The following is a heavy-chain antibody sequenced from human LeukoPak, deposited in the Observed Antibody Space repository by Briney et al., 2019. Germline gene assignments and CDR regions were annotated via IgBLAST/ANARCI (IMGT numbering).Heavy chain of an antibody. J-gene: IGHJ4*02. D-gene: IGHD5-24*01. CDR3: AKFRAVEIEKYYFDQ. CDR2: IYSGGST. V-gene: IGHV3-53*01. Sequence: GGSLRLSCGASGFTNYMSWVRQAPERGLEWVSVIYSGGSTYYTDSVRGRFTISRDNTKNTVYLQLNSLRAEDTAFYYCAKFRAVEIEKYYFDQWGQGTLVTVSS. CDR1: GFTNY.